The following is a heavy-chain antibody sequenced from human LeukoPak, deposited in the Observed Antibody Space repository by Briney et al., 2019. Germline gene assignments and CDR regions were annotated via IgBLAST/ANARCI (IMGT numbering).Heavy chain of an antibody. CDR1: GGSISSSSYY. V-gene: IGHV4-39*01. CDR3: ARLFPWRGRDYYNYYGMDV. Sequence: PSETLSLTCTVSGGSISSSSYYWGWIRQPPGTGLEWIGSIYYSGSTYYNPSLKSRVTISVDTSKNQFSLKLSSVTAADTAVYYCARLFPWRGRDYYNYYGMDVWGQGTTVTVSS. J-gene: IGHJ6*02. CDR2: IYYSGST. D-gene: IGHD2-21*01.